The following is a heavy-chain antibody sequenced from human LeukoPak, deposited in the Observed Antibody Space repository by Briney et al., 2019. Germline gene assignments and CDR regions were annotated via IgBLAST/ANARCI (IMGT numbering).Heavy chain of an antibody. V-gene: IGHV3-23*01. J-gene: IGHJ3*02. CDR2: ISGSGGST. Sequence: GGSLRLSCAASGFTFSSYAMSWVRQAPGKGLEWVSAISGSGGSTYYADSVKGRFTISRDNSKNTLYLQMNSLRAEDTAVYYCAKNSPYYDILTGYSVFDAFDIWGQGTMVTVSS. CDR1: GFTFSSYA. CDR3: AKNSPYYDILTGYSVFDAFDI. D-gene: IGHD3-9*01.